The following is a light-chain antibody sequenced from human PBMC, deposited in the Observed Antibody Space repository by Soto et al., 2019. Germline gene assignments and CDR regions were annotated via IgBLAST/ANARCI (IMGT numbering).Light chain of an antibody. V-gene: IGKV1-5*03. CDR2: KAS. J-gene: IGKJ5*01. CDR1: QTISSW. Sequence: IKMTHFPSTLPQPLGARVTITCRPSQTISSWLAWYQQKPGKAPKLLIYKASGLESGVPSRFSGSGSGTDFTLTISSLEPEDFAVYYCQQRSNWPPITFGQGTRLEIK. CDR3: QQRSNWPPIT.